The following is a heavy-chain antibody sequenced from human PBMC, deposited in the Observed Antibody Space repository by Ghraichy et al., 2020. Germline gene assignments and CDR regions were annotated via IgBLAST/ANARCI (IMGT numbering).Heavy chain of an antibody. CDR1: GFTFSSYA. J-gene: IGHJ6*02. V-gene: IGHV3-23*01. Sequence: GGSLRLSCAASGFTFSSYAMSWVRQAPGKGLEWVSAISGSGGSTYYADSVKGRFTISRDNSKNTLYLQINSLRAEDTAIYYCAKVGYYGSGSYDYYGMDVWGQGTTVTVSS. D-gene: IGHD3-10*01. CDR2: ISGSGGST. CDR3: AKVGYYGSGSYDYYGMDV.